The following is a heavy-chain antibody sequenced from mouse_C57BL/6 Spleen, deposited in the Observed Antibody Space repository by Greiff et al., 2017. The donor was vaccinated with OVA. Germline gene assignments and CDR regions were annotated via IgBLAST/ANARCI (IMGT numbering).Heavy chain of an antibody. V-gene: IGHV1-26*01. J-gene: IGHJ2*01. CDR2: INPNNGGT. Sequence: VQLQQSGPELVKPGASVKISCKASGYTFTDYYMNWVKQSHGKSLEWIGDINPNNGGTSYNQKFKGKATLTVDKSSSTAYMELRSLTSEDSAVYYCLYGSLDYWGQGTTLTVSS. CDR1: GYTFTDYY. D-gene: IGHD1-1*01. CDR3: LYGSLDY.